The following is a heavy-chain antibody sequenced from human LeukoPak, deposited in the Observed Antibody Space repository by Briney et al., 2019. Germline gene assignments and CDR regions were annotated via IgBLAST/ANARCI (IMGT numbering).Heavy chain of an antibody. CDR1: GFTFSSYA. J-gene: IGHJ6*04. Sequence: GRSLRLSCAAAGFTFSSYAMHWVRQAPGKGLEWVAVISYDGSNKYYADSVKGRFTISRDKSKNTLYLQMNSLRAEDTPVYHCARQTGGDNYYYYGMDVWGKGTTVTVSS. CDR2: ISYDGSNK. V-gene: IGHV3-30*04. CDR3: ARQTGGDNYYYYGMDV. D-gene: IGHD1-26*01.